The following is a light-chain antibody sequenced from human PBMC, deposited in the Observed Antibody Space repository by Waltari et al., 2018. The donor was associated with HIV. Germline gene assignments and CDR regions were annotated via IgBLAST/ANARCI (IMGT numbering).Light chain of an antibody. J-gene: IGLJ3*02. CDR3: SSYTSINTWV. CDR1: RSEVGGYHY. CDR2: DVS. Sequence: QSALPQPASVSGSPGQSITIPCTGTRSEVGGYHYFSWYQQHPAKAPNLMIFDVSNRPSGVSNRFSGSKSGNTASLTISGLQAEDEADYYCSSYTSINTWVFGTGTKLTVL. V-gene: IGLV2-14*03.